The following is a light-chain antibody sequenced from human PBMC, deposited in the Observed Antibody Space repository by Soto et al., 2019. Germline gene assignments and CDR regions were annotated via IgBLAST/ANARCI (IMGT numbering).Light chain of an antibody. CDR3: QQYGSSPFT. Sequence: EFVLTQSPATLSLSPGERATLSCRASQSVSSSYLAWYQQKPVQAPRLLIYGASSRATGIPDRFSGSGSGTDFTLTISRLEPEDFAVYYCQQYGSSPFTFGPGTKVDN. V-gene: IGKV3-20*01. CDR2: GAS. CDR1: QSVSSSY. J-gene: IGKJ3*01.